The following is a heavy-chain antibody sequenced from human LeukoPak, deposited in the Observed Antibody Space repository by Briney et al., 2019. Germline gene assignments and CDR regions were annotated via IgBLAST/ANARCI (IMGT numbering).Heavy chain of an antibody. J-gene: IGHJ6*02. CDR3: ARPRSPYYYYGVDV. CDR1: GGSFSGYY. V-gene: IGHV4-34*01. CDR2: INHSGST. Sequence: PSETLSLTCAVYGGSFSGYYWSWIRQPPGKGLEWIGEINHSGSTNYNPSLKSRVTISVDTSKNQLSLKLSSVTAADTAVYYCARPRSPYYYYGVDVWGQGTTVTVSS.